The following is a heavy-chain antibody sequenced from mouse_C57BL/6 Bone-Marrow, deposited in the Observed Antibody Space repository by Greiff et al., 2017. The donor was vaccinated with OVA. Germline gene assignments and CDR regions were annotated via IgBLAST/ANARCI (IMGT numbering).Heavy chain of an antibody. Sequence: EVKLMESGGDLVKPGGSLKLSCAASGFTFSSYGMSWVRQTPDKRLEWVATISSGGSYTYYPDSVKGRFTISRDNAKNTLYLQMSSLKSEDTAMYYCARHYGNYGFAYWGQGTLVTVSA. V-gene: IGHV5-6*01. J-gene: IGHJ3*01. CDR1: GFTFSSYG. CDR2: ISSGGSYT. CDR3: ARHYGNYGFAY. D-gene: IGHD2-1*01.